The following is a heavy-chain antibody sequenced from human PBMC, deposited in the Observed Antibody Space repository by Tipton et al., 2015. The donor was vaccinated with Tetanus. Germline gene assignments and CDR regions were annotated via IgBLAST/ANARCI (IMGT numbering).Heavy chain of an antibody. Sequence: CAASGFTLSSYEMNWVRQAPGKGLEWVSYISSSGSTIYYAGSVKGRFTISRDNAKNSLSLQMNSLRAEDTAVYYCATELDYFDYWGQGTLVTVSS. CDR3: ATELDYFDY. CDR2: ISSSGSTI. CDR1: GFTLSSYE. V-gene: IGHV3-48*03. J-gene: IGHJ4*02.